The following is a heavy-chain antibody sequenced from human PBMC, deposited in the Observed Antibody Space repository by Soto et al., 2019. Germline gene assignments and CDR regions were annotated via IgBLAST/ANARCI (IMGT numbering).Heavy chain of an antibody. D-gene: IGHD1-26*01. CDR2: IYHSGST. CDR1: GGSISSSNW. J-gene: IGHJ4*02. Sequence: QVQLQESGPGLVKPSGTLSLTCAVSGGSISSSNWWSWVRQPPGKGLEWIGEIYHSGSTNYNPSLTSRVTISVDKSKNQFSLKLSSVTAADPAVYYCASSSGSYYSVDYWGQGTLVTVSS. V-gene: IGHV4-4*02. CDR3: ASSSGSYYSVDY.